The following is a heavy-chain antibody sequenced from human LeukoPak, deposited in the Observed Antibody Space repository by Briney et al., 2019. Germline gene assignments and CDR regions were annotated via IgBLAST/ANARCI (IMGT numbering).Heavy chain of an antibody. D-gene: IGHD5-24*01. Sequence: GGSLRLSCAASGFTFDDYAMHWVRQAPGKGLEWVSGISWNSGSMGYADSVKGRFTISRDNAKNSLYLQMNSLSTEDTALFYCAKDGLQDLSLGDASDIWGQGTMVTVSS. CDR1: GFTFDDYA. CDR3: AKDGLQDLSLGDASDI. CDR2: ISWNSGSM. J-gene: IGHJ3*02. V-gene: IGHV3-9*01.